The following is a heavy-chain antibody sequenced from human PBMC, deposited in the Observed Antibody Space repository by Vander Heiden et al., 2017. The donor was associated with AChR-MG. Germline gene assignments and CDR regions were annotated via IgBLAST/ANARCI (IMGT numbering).Heavy chain of an antibody. CDR1: GGSFSGYY. Sequence: QVQLQESGPGLGKPSETLSLPCTVSGGSFSGYYWSWIRQSPGTGLEWIGYVYYNGSSDYNPSLKSRVTISIDTSKSQFSLKLSSVTAADTAVYYCARGFGVAGTDWFDPWGQGTLVSVSS. CDR2: VYYNGSS. V-gene: IGHV4-59*01. D-gene: IGHD6-19*01. CDR3: ARGFGVAGTDWFDP. J-gene: IGHJ5*02.